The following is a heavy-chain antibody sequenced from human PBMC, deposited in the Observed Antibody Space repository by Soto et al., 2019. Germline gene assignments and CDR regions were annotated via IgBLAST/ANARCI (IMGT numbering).Heavy chain of an antibody. Sequence: SQTLSLTCAISGDSVSSNSAAWNWIRQSPSRGLEWLGRTYYRSKWYNDYAVSVKSRITINPDTSKNQFSLQLNSVTPEDTAVYYCARDLYDILTGYFGWFDPWGQGTLVTVS. V-gene: IGHV6-1*01. CDR1: GDSVSSNSAA. D-gene: IGHD3-9*01. CDR3: ARDLYDILTGYFGWFDP. CDR2: TYYRSKWYN. J-gene: IGHJ5*02.